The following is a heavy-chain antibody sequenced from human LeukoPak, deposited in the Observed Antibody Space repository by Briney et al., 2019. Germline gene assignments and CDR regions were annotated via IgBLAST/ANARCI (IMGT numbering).Heavy chain of an antibody. CDR2: IYYSGTT. J-gene: IGHJ4*02. Sequence: SETLSLTCTVSGGSISSYYWSWIRQPPGKGLEWVAYIYYSGTTKYNPSLKSRITISVDTSKNQFSLKLSSVTAADTAVYHCARGPSPFDYWGQGTLVTVSS. CDR3: ARGPSPFDY. V-gene: IGHV4-59*01. CDR1: GGSISSYY.